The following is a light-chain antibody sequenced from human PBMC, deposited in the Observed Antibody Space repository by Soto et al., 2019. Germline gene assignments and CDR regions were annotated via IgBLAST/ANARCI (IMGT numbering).Light chain of an antibody. J-gene: IGKJ1*01. V-gene: IGKV1-5*03. CDR3: QQYESFPRT. CDR2: KAS. CDR1: QSINNW. Sequence: DIQMTQSPSTLSASVGDRVTITCRANQSINNWLAWYQQKPGKAPKLFIFKASTLESGVPSRFSGSGSGTEFTLSISSLQPDDFATYFCQQYESFPRTFGQGTKVEIK.